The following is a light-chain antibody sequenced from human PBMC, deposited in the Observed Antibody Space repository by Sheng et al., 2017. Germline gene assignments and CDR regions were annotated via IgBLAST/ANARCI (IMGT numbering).Light chain of an antibody. CDR1: QSVSSSS. CDR2: GAS. J-gene: IGKJ2*01. V-gene: IGKV3-20*01. Sequence: EIVLTQSPGTLSLSPGERATLSCRASQSVSSSSLAWYQQKPGQAPRLLIYGASSRATGIPDRFSGSGSGTDFTLTISRLEPEDFVVYYCQQYDNLLMYTFGQGTKLEIK. CDR3: QQYDNLLMYT.